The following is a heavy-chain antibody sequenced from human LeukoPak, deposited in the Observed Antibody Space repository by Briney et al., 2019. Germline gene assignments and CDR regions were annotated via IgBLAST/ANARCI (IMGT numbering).Heavy chain of an antibody. D-gene: IGHD3-10*01. CDR3: ARDQYGSGSYYNPFYYYYGMDV. CDR2: IWYDGSNK. CDR1: GFTFSSYG. J-gene: IGHJ6*02. V-gene: IGHV3-33*01. Sequence: GGSLRLSCAASGFTFSSYGMHWVRQAPGKGLEWVAVIWYDGSNKYYADSVKGRFTISRDNSKNTLYLQMNSLRAEDTAVYYCARDQYGSGSYYNPFYYYYGMDVWGQGTTVTVSS.